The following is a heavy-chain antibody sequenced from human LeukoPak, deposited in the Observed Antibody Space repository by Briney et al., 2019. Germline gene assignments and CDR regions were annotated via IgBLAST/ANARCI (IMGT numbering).Heavy chain of an antibody. J-gene: IGHJ5*02. V-gene: IGHV4-4*07. CDR1: GGSISTYY. Sequence: SETLSLTCTVSGGSISTYYWSWIRQPAGKGLEWIGRMYTSGSTNFNPSLKSRVTMSVDTSKNQFSLRLSCVAAADTAVYYCARDQSGTYDYVWGSYRPEDWFDPWGQGILVTVSS. D-gene: IGHD3-16*02. CDR3: ARDQSGTYDYVWGSYRPEDWFDP. CDR2: MYTSGST.